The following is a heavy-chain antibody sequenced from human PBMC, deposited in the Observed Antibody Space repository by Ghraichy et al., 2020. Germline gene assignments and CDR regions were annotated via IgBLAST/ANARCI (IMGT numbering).Heavy chain of an antibody. Sequence: GGSLRLSCTASGFSIGDYTMNWVRQAPGKGLEWVGFVRRKAYGGATDYAASVKGRFTISRDDSKNIAYLQMHSLKTEDTGLDYCTREEEGLGELSLDVWGQGTTVTVSS. J-gene: IGHJ6*02. V-gene: IGHV3-49*04. D-gene: IGHD3-16*02. CDR2: VRRKAYGGAT. CDR1: GFSIGDYT. CDR3: TREEEGLGELSLDV.